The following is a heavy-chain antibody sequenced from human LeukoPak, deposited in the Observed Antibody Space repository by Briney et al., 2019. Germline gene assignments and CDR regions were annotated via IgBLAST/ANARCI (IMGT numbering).Heavy chain of an antibody. D-gene: IGHD3-3*01. CDR2: INPNSGGT. J-gene: IGHJ6*02. V-gene: IGHV1-2*02. Sequence: ASVKVSCKASGGTFSSYAISWVRQAPGQGLEWMGWINPNSGGTNYAQKFQGRVTMTRDTSISTAYMELSRLRSDDTAVYYCARDLRFLEWLSVSMDVWGQGTTVTVSS. CDR1: GGTFSSYA. CDR3: ARDLRFLEWLSVSMDV.